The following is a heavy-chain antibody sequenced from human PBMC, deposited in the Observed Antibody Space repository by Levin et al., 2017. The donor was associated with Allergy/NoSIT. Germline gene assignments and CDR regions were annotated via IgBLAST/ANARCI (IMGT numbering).Heavy chain of an antibody. CDR1: GGSISGYY. D-gene: IGHD6-13*01. V-gene: IGHV4-59*01. CDR3: ARDRTITASGQTYYYGMDV. Sequence: KPGGSLRLSCTVSGGSISGYYWSWIRQPPGKGLEWIGYMYNSGSTKYNPSLKSRVTISVDTSKNQFSLKLNSVTAADAAVYYCARDRTITASGQTYYYGMDVWGQGTTVTVSS. J-gene: IGHJ6*02. CDR2: MYNSGST.